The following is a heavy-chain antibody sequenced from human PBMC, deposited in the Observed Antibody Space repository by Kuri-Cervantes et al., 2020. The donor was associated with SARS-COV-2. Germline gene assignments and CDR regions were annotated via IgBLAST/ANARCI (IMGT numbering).Heavy chain of an antibody. CDR3: AGGGKSRYGGYLSY. V-gene: IGHV4-34*01. D-gene: IGHD5-12*01. CDR1: GVSFSGYY. Sequence: GSLRLSCAVSGVSFSGYYWSWIRQPPGKGLEWIGEINHSGSTNYNPSLKSRVTISVDTSKKQFSLKQSSVTAADTAVYYCAGGGKSRYGGYLSYWGQGTLVTVSS. J-gene: IGHJ4*02. CDR2: INHSGST.